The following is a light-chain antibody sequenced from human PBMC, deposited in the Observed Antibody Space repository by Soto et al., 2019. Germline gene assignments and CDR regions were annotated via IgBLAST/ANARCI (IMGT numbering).Light chain of an antibody. J-gene: IGKJ1*01. CDR1: QTISSW. V-gene: IGKV1-5*03. Sequence: DIRMTQSPSTLSGSVRDRVTITCRASQTISSWLAWYQQKPGKAPKLLIYKASTLKSGVPSRFSGNGSGTEFNLTISSLQPDYFATYYCQLYNSYSEAFGQGTKVELK. CDR3: QLYNSYSEA. CDR2: KAS.